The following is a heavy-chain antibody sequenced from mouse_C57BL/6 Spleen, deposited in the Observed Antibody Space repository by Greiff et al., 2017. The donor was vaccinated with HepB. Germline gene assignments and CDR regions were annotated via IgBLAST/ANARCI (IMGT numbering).Heavy chain of an antibody. D-gene: IGHD2-10*02. CDR2: INPNNGGT. CDR3: ARSGMARGAY. CDR1: GYTFTDYN. V-gene: IGHV1-18*01. Sequence: EVQLQQSGPELVKPGASVKIPCKASGYTFTDYNMDWVKQSHGKSLEWIGDINPNNGGTIYNQKFKGKATLTVDKSSSTAYMELRSLTSEDTAVYYCARSGMARGAYWGQGTLVTVSA. J-gene: IGHJ3*01.